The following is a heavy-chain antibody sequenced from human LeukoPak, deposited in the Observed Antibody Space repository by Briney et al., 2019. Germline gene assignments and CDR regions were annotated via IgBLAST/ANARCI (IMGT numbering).Heavy chain of an antibody. CDR1: GFTFSSYS. J-gene: IGHJ4*02. D-gene: IGHD6-19*01. CDR3: ARTVSSGWYGVDY. Sequence: GGSLRLSCAASGFTFSSYSMHWVRQAPGKGLEWVSSISSSSSYIYYADSVKGRFTISRDNAKNSLYLQMNSLRAEDTAVYYCARTVSSGWYGVDYWGQGTLVTVSS. CDR2: ISSSSSYI. V-gene: IGHV3-21*01.